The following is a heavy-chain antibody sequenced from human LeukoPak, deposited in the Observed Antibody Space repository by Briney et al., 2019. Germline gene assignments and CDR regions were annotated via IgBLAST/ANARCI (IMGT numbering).Heavy chain of an antibody. CDR1: GFTFSSYA. D-gene: IGHD5-18*01. CDR2: ISGSGGST. V-gene: IGHV3-23*01. Sequence: PGGSLRLSCAASGFTFSSYAMSWVRQAPGKGLEWVSAISGSGGSTYYADSVKGRFTISRDNSKNTLYLQMNSLRAEDTAVYYCAKDNNNRDSYGYSFDYWGQGTLVTVSS. CDR3: AKDNNNRDSYGYSFDY. J-gene: IGHJ4*02.